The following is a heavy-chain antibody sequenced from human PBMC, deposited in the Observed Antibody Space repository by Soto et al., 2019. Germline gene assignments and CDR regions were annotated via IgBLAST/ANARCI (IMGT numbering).Heavy chain of an antibody. Sequence: PSETLSLTCTVFGGSVSIGDYLWSWIRQRPGKGLEWIGYIHDSGNTYYNPSLKSRVTISLDTSKNQFSLKVTSMTAADTAVYFCARDRGGDSGDYASLFDRWGQGNPVTVYS. CDR3: ARDRGGDSGDYASLFDR. D-gene: IGHD4-17*01. V-gene: IGHV4-30-4*01. CDR2: IHDSGNT. J-gene: IGHJ5*02. CDR1: GGSVSIGDYL.